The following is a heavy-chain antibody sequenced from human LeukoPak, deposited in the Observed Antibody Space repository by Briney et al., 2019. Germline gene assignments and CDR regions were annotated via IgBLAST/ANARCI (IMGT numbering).Heavy chain of an antibody. J-gene: IGHJ4*02. CDR1: RYSITTRTYY. CDR2: IYHSGST. CDR3: ARTNVAVRLLTDS. D-gene: IGHD6-19*01. Sequence: SETLSLTCTVSRYSITTRTYYWGWIRQPPGKGLEWIGSIYHSGSTYYNPSLKSRVTMSVDTSKNQFSLKLASVTAADTAAYYCARTNVAVRLLTDSWGQGTLVIVSS. V-gene: IGHV4-39*07.